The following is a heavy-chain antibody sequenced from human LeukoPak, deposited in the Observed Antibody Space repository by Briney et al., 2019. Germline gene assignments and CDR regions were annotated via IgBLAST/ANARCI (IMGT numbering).Heavy chain of an antibody. V-gene: IGHV4-61*02. J-gene: IGHJ4*02. CDR2: IYTSGST. CDR3: ARRSGYDFDY. D-gene: IGHD5-12*01. Sequence: SSETLSLTCTVSGGSISSGSYYWSWIRQPAGKGLEWIGRIYTSGSTNYNPSLKSRVTISVDTSKNQFSLKLSSVTAADTAVYYCARRSGYDFDYWGQGTLVTVSS. CDR1: GGSISSGSYY.